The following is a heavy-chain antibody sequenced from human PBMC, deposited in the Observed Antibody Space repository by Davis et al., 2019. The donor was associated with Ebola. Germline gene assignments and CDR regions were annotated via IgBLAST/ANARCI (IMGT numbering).Heavy chain of an antibody. CDR2: IYSGGST. V-gene: IGHV3-66*01. CDR1: GFTVSSNY. D-gene: IGHD6-6*01. J-gene: IGHJ6*02. CDR3: ARDLQLARFPYYYYGMDV. Sequence: GESLKISCAASGFTVSSNYMSWVRQAPGKGLEWVSVIYSGGSTYYADSVKGRFTISRDNSKNTLYLQMNSLRAEDTAVYYWARDLQLARFPYYYYGMDVWGQGTTVTVSS.